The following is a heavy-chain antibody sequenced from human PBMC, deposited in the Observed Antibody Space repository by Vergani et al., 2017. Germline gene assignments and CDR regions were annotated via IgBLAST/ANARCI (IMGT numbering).Heavy chain of an antibody. V-gene: IGHV4-34*01. D-gene: IGHD2-15*01. CDR2: IYHSGST. CDR3: ARQYCSGGSCYSIRDYYYYMDV. CDR1: GGSFSGYY. J-gene: IGHJ6*03. Sequence: QVQLQQWGAGLLKPSETLSLTCAVYGGSFSGYYWGWIRQPPGKGLEWIGSIYHSGSTYYNPSLKSRVTISVDTSKNQFSLKLSSVTAADTAVYYCARQYCSGGSCYSIRDYYYYMDVWGKGTTVTVSS.